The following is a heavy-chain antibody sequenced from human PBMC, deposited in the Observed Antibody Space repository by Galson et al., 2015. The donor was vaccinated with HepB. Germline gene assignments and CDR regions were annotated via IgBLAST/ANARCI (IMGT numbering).Heavy chain of an antibody. CDR3: ARSVAGPFTHDY. CDR2: TNPNSGGT. D-gene: IGHD6-19*01. CDR1: GYTFTGYY. J-gene: IGHJ4*02. V-gene: IGHV1-2*06. Sequence: SVKVSCKASGYTFTGYYMHWVRQAPGQGLEWMGRTNPNSGGTNYAQKFQGRVTMTRDTSISTAYMELGRLRSDDTAVYYCARSVAGPFTHDYWGQGTLVTVSS.